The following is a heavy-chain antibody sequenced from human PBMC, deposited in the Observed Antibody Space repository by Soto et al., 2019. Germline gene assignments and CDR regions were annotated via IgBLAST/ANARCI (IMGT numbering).Heavy chain of an antibody. CDR2: IYYSGST. Sequence: SETLSLTCTVSGGSISSSSYYWGWIRQPPGKGLEWIGSIYYSGSTYYNPSLKSRVTISVDTSKNQFSLKLVSVTAADTAVYYCWRVVPAAIDTAMVEANDYWGQGTLVTVSS. CDR1: GGSISSSSYY. D-gene: IGHD2-2*02. V-gene: IGHV4-39*01. J-gene: IGHJ4*02. CDR3: WRVVPAAIDTAMVEANDY.